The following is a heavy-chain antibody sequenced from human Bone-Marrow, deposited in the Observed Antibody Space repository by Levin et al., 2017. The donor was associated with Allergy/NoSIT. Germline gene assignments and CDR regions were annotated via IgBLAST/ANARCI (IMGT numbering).Heavy chain of an antibody. J-gene: IGHJ3*02. CDR1: GFTISSNY. Sequence: GGSLRLSCAASGFTISSNYVNWVRQAPGKGLEWVSLVSSEDNTYYADSVRGRFTISRDHSRDTLYLQMNILRAEDTAVYYCATSLHYDILTGSPQDAFDIWGQGTMVTVSS. D-gene: IGHD3-9*01. CDR3: ATSLHYDILTGSPQDAFDI. V-gene: IGHV3-53*01. CDR2: VSSEDNT.